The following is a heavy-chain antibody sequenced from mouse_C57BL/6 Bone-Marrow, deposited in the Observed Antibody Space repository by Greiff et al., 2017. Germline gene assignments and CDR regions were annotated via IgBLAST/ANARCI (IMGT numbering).Heavy chain of an antibody. CDR1: GYTFTDYN. V-gene: IGHV1-18*01. J-gene: IGHJ1*03. D-gene: IGHD1-1*01. CDR3: ARGIDNYYGSSYGYFNV. CDR2: INPNNGGT. Sequence: VQLQQSGPELVKPGASVKIPCTASGYTFTDYNMDWVKQSHGKSLEWIGDINPNNGGTIYNQKFKGKATLTVDKSSSTAYMELRSLTSEDTAVYYCARGIDNYYGSSYGYFNVWGTGTTVTVSS.